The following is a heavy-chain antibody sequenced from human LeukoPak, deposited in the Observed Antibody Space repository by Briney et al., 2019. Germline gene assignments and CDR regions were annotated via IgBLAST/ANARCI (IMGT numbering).Heavy chain of an antibody. Sequence: SETLSLTCTVSGGSISSYYWSWIRQPPGKGLEWIGYIYYSGSTNYNPSLKSRVTISVDTSKNQFSLKLSSVTAADTAVYYCARGGTLPAAGRGWNFDYWGQGTLVTVSS. CDR2: IYYSGST. D-gene: IGHD6-13*01. V-gene: IGHV4-59*12. J-gene: IGHJ4*02. CDR1: GGSISSYY. CDR3: ARGGTLPAAGRGWNFDY.